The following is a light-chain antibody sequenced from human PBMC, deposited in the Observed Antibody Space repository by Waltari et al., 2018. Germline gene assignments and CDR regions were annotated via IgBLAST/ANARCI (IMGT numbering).Light chain of an antibody. V-gene: IGLV1-44*01. CDR3: AAWDDSLNGRWV. CDR1: ASTIGNND. Sequence: QSVLTQPPSASGTPGQGVTLSCSGGASTIGNNDGNWYQQVPCKAPTLLIYRSDRRPAGFPDRFSGSKSGTSASLAISGLQSEDEADYYCAAWDDSLNGRWVFGGGTKVTVL. CDR2: RSD. J-gene: IGLJ3*02.